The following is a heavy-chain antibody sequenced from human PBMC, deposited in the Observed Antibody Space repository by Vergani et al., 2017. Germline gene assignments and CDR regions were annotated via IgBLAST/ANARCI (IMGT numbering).Heavy chain of an antibody. CDR1: GFTFSSYG. J-gene: IGHJ4*02. V-gene: IGHV3-30*18. CDR2: ISYDGSNK. CDR3: AKERPPLIAARREYYFDY. Sequence: QVQLVESGGGVVQPGRSLRLSCAASGFTFSSYGMHWVRQAPGKGLEWVAVISYDGSNKYYADSVKGRFTISRDNSKNTLYLQMNSLRAEATAVYYCAKERPPLIAARREYYFDYWGQGTLVTVSS. D-gene: IGHD6-6*01.